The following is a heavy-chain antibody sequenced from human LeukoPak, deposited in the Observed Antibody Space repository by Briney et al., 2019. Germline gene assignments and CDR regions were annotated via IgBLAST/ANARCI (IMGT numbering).Heavy chain of an antibody. CDR2: INPNSGGT. CDR3: ARGGREDSKYYDFWSGYFN. D-gene: IGHD3-3*01. J-gene: IGHJ4*02. Sequence: ASVKVSCKASGYTFTGYYMHWVRQAPGQGLEWMGWINPNSGGTNYAQKFQGRVTMTRDTSISTAYMELSRLRSDDTAVYYCARGGREDSKYYDFWSGYFNWGQGTLVTVSS. CDR1: GYTFTGYY. V-gene: IGHV1-2*02.